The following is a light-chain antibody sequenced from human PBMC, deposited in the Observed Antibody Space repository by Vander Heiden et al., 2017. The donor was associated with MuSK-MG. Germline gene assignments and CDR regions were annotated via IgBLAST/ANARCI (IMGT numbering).Light chain of an antibody. Sequence: IQITQSPSSVSASLGDRVTITFRASQSISSYLHWYQQKPGKAPKLLIYDASSAKSGVPLRLSGSGSVTDFTLTISSRQPEDFATYYIRQSDSTPQTFGHGTNVXIK. CDR2: DAS. V-gene: IGKV1-39*01. CDR1: QSISSY. CDR3: RQSDSTPQT. J-gene: IGKJ1*01.